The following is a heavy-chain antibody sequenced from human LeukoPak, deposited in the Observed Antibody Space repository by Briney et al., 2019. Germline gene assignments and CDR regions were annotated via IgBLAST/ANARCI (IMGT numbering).Heavy chain of an antibody. CDR2: VLYSGST. CDR3: ATAVLWGSSPDYYTDV. J-gene: IGHJ6*03. D-gene: IGHD6-13*01. V-gene: IGHV4-59*01. Sequence: SETLSLTCNVSGGSISSYYWSWIRQPPGKGLEWIGYVLYSGSTNYNPSLKSRVTISVDTSKNQFSVKLSSVTAADTAVYSCATAVLWGSSPDYYTDVCGKGTTVTASS. CDR1: GGSISSYY.